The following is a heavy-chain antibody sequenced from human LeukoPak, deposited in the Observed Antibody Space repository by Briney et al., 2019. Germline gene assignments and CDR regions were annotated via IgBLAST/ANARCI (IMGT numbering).Heavy chain of an antibody. CDR1: GYTFTNYD. CDR2: MNPNSGDT. D-gene: IGHD1-26*01. CDR3: ARTGMGGNVWIDS. J-gene: IGHJ5*01. Sequence: ASVKVSCKASGYTFTNYDINWVRQATGQGLEWMGWMNPNSGDTGYAQKFQGRVTMTRDTSISTAYMELTSLTSDDTAIFYCARTGMGGNVWIDSWGQGTLVSVSS. V-gene: IGHV1-8*01.